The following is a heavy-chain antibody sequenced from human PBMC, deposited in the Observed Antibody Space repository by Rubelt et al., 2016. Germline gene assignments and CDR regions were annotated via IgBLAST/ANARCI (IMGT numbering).Heavy chain of an antibody. V-gene: IGHV3-23*04. CDR2: VSNDGIRT. CDR1: GFTFSSYA. J-gene: IGHJ4*02. CDR3: AKRSAAGTYYFDD. D-gene: IGHD2-15*01. Sequence: EVQVVESGGGLVQPGGSLRLSCAASGFTFSSYAMSWVRQAPGKGLEWVLSVSNDGIRTYYADSVKGRFTISRDNSKYTLDLQMNSLRAEDTAIYYCAKRSAAGTYYFDDWGQGTLVTVSS.